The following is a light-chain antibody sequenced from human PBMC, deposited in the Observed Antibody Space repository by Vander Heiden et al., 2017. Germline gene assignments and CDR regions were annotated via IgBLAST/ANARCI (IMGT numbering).Light chain of an antibody. CDR2: LNN. CDR1: TSNIGAVIV. CDR3: QSYDNRLSVLVV. Sequence: QSVLTQPPSVSVAPGQMVTISCTGSTSNIGAVIVVHWYQQLPGPAPNLLIYLNNNRPSWVPDRFSGSKSGTSASLAISGLQAEDEADYYCQSYDNRLSVLVVFGGGPKLTVL. J-gene: IGLJ2*01. V-gene: IGLV1-40*01.